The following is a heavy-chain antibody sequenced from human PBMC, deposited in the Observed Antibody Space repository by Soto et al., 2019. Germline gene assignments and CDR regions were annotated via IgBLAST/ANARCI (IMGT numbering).Heavy chain of an antibody. CDR2: INHSGST. Sequence: PSETLCLTCAVYGGSFSGCDWSWIRQPPGKGLEWIGEINHSGSTNYNPSLKSRVTISVDTSKNQFSLKLSSVTAADTAVYYCASMGSGYYIDYWGQGTLVTVSS. CDR3: ASMGSGYYIDY. V-gene: IGHV4-34*01. J-gene: IGHJ4*02. D-gene: IGHD3-3*01. CDR1: GGSFSGCD.